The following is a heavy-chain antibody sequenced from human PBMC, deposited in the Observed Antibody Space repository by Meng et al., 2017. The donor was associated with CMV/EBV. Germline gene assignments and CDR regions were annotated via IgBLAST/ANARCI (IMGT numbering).Heavy chain of an antibody. V-gene: IGHV4-4*07. D-gene: IGHD1-7*01. CDR1: GGSISSYY. CDR2: IYTSGST. J-gene: IGHJ2*01. CDR3: AKSSEQNWNYGGWYFDL. Sequence: VQLQESGPGPVKPSETLSLTCTVSGGSISSYYWSWIRQPAGKGLEWIGRIYTSGSTNYNPSLKSRVTMSVDTSKNQFSLKLSSVTAADTAVYYCAKSSEQNWNYGGWYFDLWGRGTLVTVSS.